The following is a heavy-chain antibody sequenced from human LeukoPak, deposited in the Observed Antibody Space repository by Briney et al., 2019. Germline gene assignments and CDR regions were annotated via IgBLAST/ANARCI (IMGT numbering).Heavy chain of an antibody. CDR2: IYTSGST. D-gene: IGHD3-10*01. CDR3: ARDPRITMVRGEPTIYYCYGMDV. Sequence: KPSETLSLTCTVSGGSISSYYWSWIRQPAGKGLEWIGRIYTSGSTNYNPSLKSRVTMSVDTSKNQFSLKLSSVTAADTAVYYCARDPRITMVRGEPTIYYCYGMDVWGQGTTVTVSS. V-gene: IGHV4-4*07. CDR1: GGSISSYY. J-gene: IGHJ6*02.